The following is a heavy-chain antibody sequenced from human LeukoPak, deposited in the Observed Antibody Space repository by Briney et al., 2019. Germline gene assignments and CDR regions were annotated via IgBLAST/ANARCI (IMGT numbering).Heavy chain of an antibody. CDR3: AKVVGATTGEGY. J-gene: IGHJ4*02. CDR2: ISGSGGST. D-gene: IGHD1-26*01. V-gene: IGHV3-23*01. Sequence: GGSLRLSCAASGFTVSSNYMSWVRQAPGKGLEWVSAISGSGGSTYYADSVKGRFTISRDNSKNTLYLQMNSLRAEDTAVYYCAKVVGATTGEGYWGQGTLVTVSS. CDR1: GFTVSSNY.